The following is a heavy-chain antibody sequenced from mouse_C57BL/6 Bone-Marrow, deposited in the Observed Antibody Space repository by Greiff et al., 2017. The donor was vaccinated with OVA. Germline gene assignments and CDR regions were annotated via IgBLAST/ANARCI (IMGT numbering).Heavy chain of an antibody. CDR3: TRYYGSGGGFDY. D-gene: IGHD1-1*01. CDR1: GYTFTDYE. Sequence: QVQLQQSGAELVRPGASVTLSCKASGYTFTDYEMHWVKQTPVHGLEWIGAIDPETGGTAYNQKFKGKAIRTADKASSTAYMELRSLAYEDSAVYYCTRYYGSGGGFDYWGQGTTLTVSS. CDR2: IDPETGGT. V-gene: IGHV1-15*01. J-gene: IGHJ2*01.